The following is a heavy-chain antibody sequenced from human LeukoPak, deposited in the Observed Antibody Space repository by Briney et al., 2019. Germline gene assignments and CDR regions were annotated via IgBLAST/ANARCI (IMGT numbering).Heavy chain of an antibody. V-gene: IGHV3-23*01. CDR2: ISGSGGRT. J-gene: IGHJ4*02. CDR1: GFTFSSYA. Sequence: PGGFLRLSCAASGFTFSSYAMSWVRQAPGEGLEWVSPISGSGGRTDYADAVKGRFTFSRDNSKNTLYLQMNSLRAEDTAVYYCAKGTNGHYYGSGSYYNVDYWGQGTLVTVSS. CDR3: AKGTNGHYYGSGSYYNVDY. D-gene: IGHD3-10*01.